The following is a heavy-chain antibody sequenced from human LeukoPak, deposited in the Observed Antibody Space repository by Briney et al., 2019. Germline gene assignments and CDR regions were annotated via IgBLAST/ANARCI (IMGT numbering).Heavy chain of an antibody. CDR1: GFTFSSYG. D-gene: IGHD4-17*01. CDR3: ARARTYGAPLDY. Sequence: GGSLRLSCAASGFTFSSYGMHWVRQAPGKGLEWVAVIWYDGSNKYYADSVKGRFTISRDNSKNTLYLQMNSLRAEDTAVYYCARARTYGAPLDYWGQGTLVTVSS. CDR2: IWYDGSNK. J-gene: IGHJ4*02. V-gene: IGHV3-33*01.